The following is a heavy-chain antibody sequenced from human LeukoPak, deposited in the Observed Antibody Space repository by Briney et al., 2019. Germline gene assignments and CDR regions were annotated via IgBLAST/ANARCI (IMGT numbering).Heavy chain of an antibody. CDR1: GFTFSSYA. J-gene: IGHJ4*02. V-gene: IGHV3-23*01. Sequence: GGSLRLSCAASGFTFSSYAMSWVRQAPGKGLGWVSGISGTGGRTYYADSAKGRFTISRDNSKNTLYLQMDSLRAEDTAVYYCAKDPGPLFDGYFDSWGQGTLVTVSS. CDR3: AKDPGPLFDGYFDS. CDR2: ISGTGGRT. D-gene: IGHD2-8*01.